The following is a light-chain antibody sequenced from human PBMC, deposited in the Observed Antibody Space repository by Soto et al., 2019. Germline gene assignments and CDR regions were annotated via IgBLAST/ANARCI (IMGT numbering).Light chain of an antibody. J-gene: IGKJ5*01. CDR1: QSFSSY. CDR2: DAS. Sequence: EIVLTQSPGTLSLSPGERATLSCRASQSFSSYSAWYQQKPGQAPRLLIYDASDRAAGIPARFSGSESRTDFTLTISSLEPDDFAVYYCHLRTTFGQGTRLEIK. V-gene: IGKV3-11*01. CDR3: HLRTT.